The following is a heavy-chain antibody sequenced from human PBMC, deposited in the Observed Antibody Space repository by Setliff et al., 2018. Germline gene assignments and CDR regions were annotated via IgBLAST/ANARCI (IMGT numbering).Heavy chain of an antibody. V-gene: IGHV3-7*03. D-gene: IGHD3-16*01. J-gene: IGHJ5*02. CDR2: IKQDGSET. Sequence: GGSLRLSCVGSGFTFSDYWMSWVRQAPGKGLEWVAIIKQDGSETVYADSEKGRLTISRDNAKNSWYLQMNSLRGEDTAVYYCARGAGWWDLWGQGTLVTVSS. CDR3: ARGAGWWDL. CDR1: GFTFSDYW.